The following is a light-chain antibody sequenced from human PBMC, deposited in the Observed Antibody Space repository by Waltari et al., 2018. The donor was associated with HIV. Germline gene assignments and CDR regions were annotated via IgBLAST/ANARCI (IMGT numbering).Light chain of an antibody. V-gene: IGKV3-20*01. CDR3: QQYGSLPRT. J-gene: IGKJ1*01. Sequence: EIVLTPSPDTLSLSPGDTAFLSCRASQPVSSNFLAWYQQKPGQAPRLLISGASGMATGIPGRFSGSGSGTDFTLTITTLEPEDFAVYYCQQYGSLPRTFGQGTRVEIK. CDR2: GAS. CDR1: QPVSSNF.